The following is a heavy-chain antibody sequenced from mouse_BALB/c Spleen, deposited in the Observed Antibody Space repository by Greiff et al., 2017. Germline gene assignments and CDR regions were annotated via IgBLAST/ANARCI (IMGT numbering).Heavy chain of an antibody. Sequence: EVKLVESGPGLVKPSQSLSLTCTVTGYSITSDYAWNWIRQFPGNKLEWMGYISYSGSTSYNPSLKSRISITRDTSKNQFFLQLNSVTTEDTATYYCATQYGNYRSWFAYWGQGTLVTVSA. J-gene: IGHJ3*01. V-gene: IGHV3-2*02. CDR2: ISYSGST. CDR3: ATQYGNYRSWFAY. CDR1: GYSITSDYA. D-gene: IGHD2-10*02.